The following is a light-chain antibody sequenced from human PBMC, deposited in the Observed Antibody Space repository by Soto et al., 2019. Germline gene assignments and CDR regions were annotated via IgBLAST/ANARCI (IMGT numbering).Light chain of an antibody. CDR2: EVI. CDR3: SSYTSMDTVI. J-gene: IGLJ2*01. V-gene: IGLV2-14*01. CDR1: NGDIGRYNY. Sequence: QSALTQPASVSGSPGQSITISCAGTNGDIGRYNYVSWHQQHPGKAPKLLIFEVIHRPSGVPNRFSGSKSGSKASLTISGLQAEDEADYYCSSYTSMDTVIFGGGTKLTVL.